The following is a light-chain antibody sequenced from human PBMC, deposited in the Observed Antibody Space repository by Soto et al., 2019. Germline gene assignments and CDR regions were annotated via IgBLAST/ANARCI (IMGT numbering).Light chain of an antibody. CDR2: KAS. Sequence: DIQMTQFPSTLSASVGDRVTITCRASQSIRSWLAWYQQKPGKAPNLLIYKASSLPSGVPSRFSGSGYGTEVTLTLSSLQPDDIATYYCPQYDCYSPFGGGNKVQIK. J-gene: IGKJ4*01. CDR3: PQYDCYSP. V-gene: IGKV1-5*03. CDR1: QSIRSW.